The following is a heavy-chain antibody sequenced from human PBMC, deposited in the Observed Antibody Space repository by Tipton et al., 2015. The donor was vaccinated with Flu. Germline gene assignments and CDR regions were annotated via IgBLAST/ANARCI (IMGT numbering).Heavy chain of an antibody. CDR2: VSRTGST. Sequence: TLSLTCAVSGDSISSDFYWAWIRQFPGKGLEWIGTVSRTGSTIYNPSLKSRVTISIDTSKNQFSLNMRSVTAADMAVYYCARRDYSNYVSDPKSWFDPWGRGTQVTVSS. CDR1: GDSISSDFY. CDR3: ARRDYSNYVSDPKSWFDP. D-gene: IGHD4-11*01. V-gene: IGHV4-38-2*01. J-gene: IGHJ2*01.